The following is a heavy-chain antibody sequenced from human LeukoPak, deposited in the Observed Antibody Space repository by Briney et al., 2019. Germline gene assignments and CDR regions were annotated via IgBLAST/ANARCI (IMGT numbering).Heavy chain of an antibody. Sequence: GGSLRLSCAASGFTFSSYSMNWVRQAPGKGLEWVSSISSSSSYIYYADSVKGRFTISRDNAKNSLYLQMNSLRAEDTAVYYCTRAIAVAGSTFDYWGRGTLVTVSS. CDR1: GFTFSSYS. CDR3: TRAIAVAGSTFDY. CDR2: ISSSSSYI. V-gene: IGHV3-21*01. J-gene: IGHJ4*02. D-gene: IGHD6-19*01.